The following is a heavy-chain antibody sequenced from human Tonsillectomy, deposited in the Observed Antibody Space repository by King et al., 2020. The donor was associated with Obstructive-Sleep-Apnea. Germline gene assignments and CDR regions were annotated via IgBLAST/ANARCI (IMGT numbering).Heavy chain of an antibody. V-gene: IGHV4-59*01. CDR2: INYSGST. CDR1: GGSISSYY. D-gene: IGHD3-10*01. CDR3: ARDSGIFYDFDY. J-gene: IGHJ4*02. Sequence: QLQESGPGLVKPSETLSLTCTVSGGSISSYYWSWIRQPPGKGLEWIGYINYSGSTNYNPSLKSRVTISVDTSKNQFSLKMSSVTAADTAVYYCARDSGIFYDFDYWGQGTLVTVAS.